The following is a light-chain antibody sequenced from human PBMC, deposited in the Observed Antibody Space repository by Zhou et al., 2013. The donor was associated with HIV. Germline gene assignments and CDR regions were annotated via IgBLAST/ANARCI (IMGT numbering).Light chain of an antibody. CDR3: QQYDNLLT. Sequence: DIQMTQSPSSLSASVGDTVTITCQASQEISTSVDWYQQTPGKAPKLLIHDASELETGVPPRFSGDVFRTQFTLTISGLQPEDFVTYFCQQYDNLLTFGPGTKVDIK. CDR1: QEISTS. J-gene: IGKJ3*01. CDR2: DAS. V-gene: IGKV1-33*01.